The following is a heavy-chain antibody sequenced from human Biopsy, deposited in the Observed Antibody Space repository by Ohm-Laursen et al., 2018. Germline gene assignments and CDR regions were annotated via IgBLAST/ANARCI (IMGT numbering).Heavy chain of an antibody. CDR3: ARDRGYYSDRTIPGYFDL. Sequence: ETLSLTCTVSGDSISSYYWSWIRQPPGKGLQWIGYVYYTGSTDYNPSLQSRVTISVGTSKNHFSLRLRSVTPADTAIYYCARDRGYYSDRTIPGYFDLWGRGTLVTVSS. D-gene: IGHD3-22*01. CDR2: VYYTGST. J-gene: IGHJ2*01. CDR1: GDSISSYY. V-gene: IGHV4-59*01.